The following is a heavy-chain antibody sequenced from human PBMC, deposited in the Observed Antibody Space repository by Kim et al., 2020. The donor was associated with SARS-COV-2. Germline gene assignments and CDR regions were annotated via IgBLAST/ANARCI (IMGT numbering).Heavy chain of an antibody. V-gene: IGHV3-23*03. D-gene: IGHD3-22*01. CDR3: AKQPYYYDSSGPSEDYFDY. CDR2: IYSGGSST. CDR1: GFTFSSYA. J-gene: IGHJ4*02. Sequence: GGSLRLSCAASGFTFSSYAMSWVRQAPGKGLEWVSVIYSGGSSTYYADSVKGRFTISRDNSKNTLYLQMNSLRAEDTAVYYCAKQPYYYDSSGPSEDYFDYWGQGTLVTVSS.